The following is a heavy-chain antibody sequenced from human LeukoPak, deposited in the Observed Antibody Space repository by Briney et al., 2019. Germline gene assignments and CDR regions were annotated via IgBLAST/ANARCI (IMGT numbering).Heavy chain of an antibody. J-gene: IGHJ4*02. V-gene: IGHV3-66*01. CDR1: GFTVNNKY. Sequence: PGGSLRLSCAASGFTVNNKYMSWVRQAPGKGLDRVSVIYGGGSTHYADSVKGRFTISRDNSKNTLYLQMNSLRVEDTAVYYCKWEPKYWGQGTLVTVSS. D-gene: IGHD1-26*01. CDR2: IYGGGST. CDR3: KWEPKY.